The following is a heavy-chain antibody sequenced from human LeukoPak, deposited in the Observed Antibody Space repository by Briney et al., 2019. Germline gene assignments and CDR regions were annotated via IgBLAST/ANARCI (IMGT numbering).Heavy chain of an antibody. Sequence: SETLSLTCAVSGGSISSGGYSWSWIRQPPGKGLEWIGYIYHSGSTYYNPPLKSRVTISVDRSKNQFSLKLSSVTAADTAVYYCARAPLPPCSASDYWGQGTLVTVSS. CDR2: IYHSGST. D-gene: IGHD2-15*01. J-gene: IGHJ4*02. CDR1: GGSISSGGYS. V-gene: IGHV4-30-2*01. CDR3: ARAPLPPCSASDY.